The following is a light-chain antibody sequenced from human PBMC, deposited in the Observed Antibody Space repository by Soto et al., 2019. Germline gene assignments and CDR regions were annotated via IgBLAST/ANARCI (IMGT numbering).Light chain of an antibody. CDR1: ESIRTW. J-gene: IGKJ5*01. Sequence: DIQMTQSPSTLSASIGDRVTITCRASESIRTWLAWYQHKPGKAPKFLIYDASSLESGVPSRFSGSGSGTEFTLTISNLEPEDSAVYYCQQRNIWPPVTFGQGTRLEIK. CDR3: QQRNIWPPVT. V-gene: IGKV1-5*01. CDR2: DAS.